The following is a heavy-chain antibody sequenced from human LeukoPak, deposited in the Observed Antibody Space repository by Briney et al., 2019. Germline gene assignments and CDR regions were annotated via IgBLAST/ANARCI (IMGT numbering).Heavy chain of an antibody. CDR3: ARGTVTLSYYYMDV. V-gene: IGHV3-53*01. D-gene: IGHD2-21*02. J-gene: IGHJ6*03. CDR2: LSSGGGR. CDR1: GFTVSSNY. Sequence: GGSLRLSCAASGFTVSSNYMRGVRPAPGKGLEWVSVLSSGGGRYYADSVEGRFTISRDNSKNTLYLQMNSLRAEDTAVYYCARGTVTLSYYYMDVWGKGTTVTVSS.